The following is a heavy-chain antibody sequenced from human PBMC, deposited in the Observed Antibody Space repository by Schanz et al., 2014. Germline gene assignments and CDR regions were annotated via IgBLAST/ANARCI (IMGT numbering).Heavy chain of an antibody. V-gene: IGHV3-23*04. CDR2: LSGSGAGT. CDR3: AKHVRSLTGNDY. D-gene: IGHD3-9*01. Sequence: EVQLVESGGGLVKPGGSLRLSCAASGFTFSNYAMGWVRQTPGKGLEWVSTLSGSGAGTFYADSVKGRFIISRDNSKNTLYLQVNSLRAEDTAVYYCAKHVRSLTGNDYWGQGTLVTVSS. CDR1: GFTFSNYA. J-gene: IGHJ4*02.